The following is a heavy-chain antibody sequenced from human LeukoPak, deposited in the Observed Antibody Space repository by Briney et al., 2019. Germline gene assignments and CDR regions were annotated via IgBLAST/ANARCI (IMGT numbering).Heavy chain of an antibody. D-gene: IGHD6-13*01. V-gene: IGHV3-9*01. CDR3: AKGQNSIAAAGFDY. CDR2: ISWNSGSI. Sequence: GGSLRPSCAASEFTFDDYAMHWVRQAPGKGLEWVSGISWNSGSIGYADSVKGRFTISRDNAKNSLYLQMNSLRAEDTALYYCAKGQNSIAAAGFDYWGQGTLVTVSS. CDR1: EFTFDDYA. J-gene: IGHJ4*02.